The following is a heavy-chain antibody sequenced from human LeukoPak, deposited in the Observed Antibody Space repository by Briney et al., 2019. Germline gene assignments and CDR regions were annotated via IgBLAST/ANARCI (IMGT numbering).Heavy chain of an antibody. D-gene: IGHD3-9*01. CDR1: GFTFGDYA. Sequence: PGRSLRLSCTASGFTFGDYAMSWFRQAPGKGVEWVGFIRSKPYGGTTEYAASVKGRFTISRDDSKTIAYLQMNSLKTEDTAVYYCTRGYDVLTGLSYFDYWGRGALVTVSS. CDR3: TRGYDVLTGLSYFDY. V-gene: IGHV3-49*03. J-gene: IGHJ4*02. CDR2: IRSKPYGGTT.